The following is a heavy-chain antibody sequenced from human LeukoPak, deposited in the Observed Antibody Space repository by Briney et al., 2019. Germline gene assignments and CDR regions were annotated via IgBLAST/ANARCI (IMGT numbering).Heavy chain of an antibody. Sequence: PSETLSLTCTVSGGSIGSSSYYWGWIRQRPGEGLEWIGSIYYSGSTYYNPSLKSRVTISVDTSKNQFSLKLSSVTAADTAVYYCARLTRIPTGSIPNDDYWGQGTLVTVSS. CDR1: GGSIGSSSYY. J-gene: IGHJ4*02. CDR3: ARLTRIPTGSIPNDDY. CDR2: IYYSGST. V-gene: IGHV4-39*01. D-gene: IGHD5-18*01.